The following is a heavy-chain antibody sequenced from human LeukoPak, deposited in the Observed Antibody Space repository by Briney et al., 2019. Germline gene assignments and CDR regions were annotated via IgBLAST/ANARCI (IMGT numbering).Heavy chain of an antibody. CDR2: IDPNSRAT. D-gene: IGHD3-10*01. CDR3: ARVGITYPHDDYFDS. V-gene: IGHV1-2*02. Sequence: ASVKVSCKASGYTFTAYYMHWVRQAPGQGLEWVGWIDPNSRATKYAQRFEGRVTMTRETSITTVYMDLSRLRSDDTAVYYCARVGITYPHDDYFDSWGQGTLVTVSS. J-gene: IGHJ4*02. CDR1: GYTFTAYY.